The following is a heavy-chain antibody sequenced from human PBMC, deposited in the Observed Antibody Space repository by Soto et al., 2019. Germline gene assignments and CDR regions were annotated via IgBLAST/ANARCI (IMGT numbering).Heavy chain of an antibody. Sequence: GASVKVSCKASGYTFTSYYMHWVRQAPGQGLEWMGRITPSGGSTRYAKKFQGRVTMTRDTSTSTVYMELSSLRSEDTAVYYCTRRYTAMAWFDYWGQGTLVTVSS. CDR2: ITPSGGST. J-gene: IGHJ4*02. CDR1: GYTFTSYY. V-gene: IGHV1-46*03. D-gene: IGHD5-18*01. CDR3: TRRYTAMAWFDY.